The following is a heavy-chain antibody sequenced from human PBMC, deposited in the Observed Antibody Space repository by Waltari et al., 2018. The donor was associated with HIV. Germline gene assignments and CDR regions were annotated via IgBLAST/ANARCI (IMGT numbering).Heavy chain of an antibody. CDR1: GFIVSDNY. V-gene: IGHV3-53*01. CDR2: LYSNGNT. J-gene: IGHJ6*02. D-gene: IGHD3-16*02. Sequence: EVQLVESGGNLTRPGGSLRLSCVGSGFIVSDNYMSWVRQAPGKGPEWGFVLYSNGNTLYGGSVKGRFTIFRDNSKNTLYLQMNTLRVDDTAVYYCARMQRFYGSEQSRYFYFGMDVWGQGTTVTVSS. CDR3: ARMQRFYGSEQSRYFYFGMDV.